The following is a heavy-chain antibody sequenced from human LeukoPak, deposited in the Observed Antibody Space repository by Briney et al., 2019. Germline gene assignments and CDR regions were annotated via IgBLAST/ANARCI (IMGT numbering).Heavy chain of an antibody. CDR1: GFTFSTYA. CDR3: ANVEVFDY. Sequence: PGGSLRLSCAASGFTFSTYAMSWVRQAPGKGLEWVSGISGSGGSTYYADSVKGRFTISRDTSKNTLYLQMNSLRAEDTAVYYCANVEVFDYWGQGTLVTVSS. J-gene: IGHJ4*02. V-gene: IGHV3-23*01. CDR2: ISGSGGST.